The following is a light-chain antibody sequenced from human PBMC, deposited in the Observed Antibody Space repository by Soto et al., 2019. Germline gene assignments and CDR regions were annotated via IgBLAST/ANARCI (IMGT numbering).Light chain of an antibody. CDR2: AAS. J-gene: IGKJ1*01. CDR1: QSISNY. V-gene: IGKV1-16*01. CDR3: QQYNSYSWT. Sequence: DIQMTQSPSSLSASVGDRVTITCRASQSISNYLNWYQQKPGKAPEFLIYAASSLQSGVPSRFSGSGSGTEITLTISSLQPDDFATYYCQQYNSYSWTFGQGTKVDIK.